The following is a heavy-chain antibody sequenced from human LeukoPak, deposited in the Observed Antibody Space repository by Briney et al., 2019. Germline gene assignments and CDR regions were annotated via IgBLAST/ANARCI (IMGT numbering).Heavy chain of an antibody. CDR1: GFTFDDYA. V-gene: IGHV3-9*01. J-gene: IGHJ4*02. CDR2: ISWNSGSI. D-gene: IGHD1-26*01. Sequence: GGSLRLSCEASGFTFDDYAMHWVRQAPGKGLEWVSGISWNSGSIGYADSVKGRFTISRGNAKNSLYLQMNSLRAEDTALYYCAKGRGPIVGATTSFDYWGQGTLVAVSS. CDR3: AKGRGPIVGATTSFDY.